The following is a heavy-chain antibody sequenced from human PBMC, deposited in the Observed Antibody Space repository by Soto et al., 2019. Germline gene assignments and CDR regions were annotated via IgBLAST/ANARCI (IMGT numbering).Heavy chain of an antibody. V-gene: IGHV4-59*13. CDR3: ARRGFYMLTFGVGDANAFDI. CDR2: IYYSGDT. CDR1: GGSITSDY. J-gene: IGHJ3*02. Sequence: SETLSLTCTVSGGSITSDYWSWIRQPPGKGLEWIGYIYYSGDTNYNPSLKSRVTISVDTSKNQFSLKLTSVTAADTAMYYCARRGFYMLTFGVGDANAFDIWGQGTRVTV. D-gene: IGHD3-16*01.